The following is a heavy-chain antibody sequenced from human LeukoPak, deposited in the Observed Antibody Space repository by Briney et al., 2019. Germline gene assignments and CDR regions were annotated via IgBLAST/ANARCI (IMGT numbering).Heavy chain of an antibody. CDR2: ISGSGGST. Sequence: GGSLRLSCAASGFTFSNAWMSWVRQAPGKGLEWVSGISGSGGSTYYADSVKGRFTISRDNSKNTLYLQMNSLRAEDTAVYYCARDFPGIAVAGTRPLDYWGQGTLVTVSS. D-gene: IGHD6-19*01. J-gene: IGHJ4*02. CDR1: GFTFSNAW. V-gene: IGHV3-23*01. CDR3: ARDFPGIAVAGTRPLDY.